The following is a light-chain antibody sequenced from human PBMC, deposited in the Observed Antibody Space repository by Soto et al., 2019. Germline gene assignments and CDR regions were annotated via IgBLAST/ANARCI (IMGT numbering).Light chain of an antibody. J-gene: IGKJ3*01. Sequence: EIVMTQSPATLSVSPGERATLSCRASQSVSSNLAWYQQKPGQAPRLLIYGASTRATGIPARFSGSGSGTAFTLTVSSLKSEDFAVYYCQQYNSWPFTFGPGTKGDIK. V-gene: IGKV3-15*01. CDR3: QQYNSWPFT. CDR1: QSVSSN. CDR2: GAS.